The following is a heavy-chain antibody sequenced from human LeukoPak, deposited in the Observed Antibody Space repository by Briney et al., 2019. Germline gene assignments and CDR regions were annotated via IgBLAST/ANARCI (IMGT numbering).Heavy chain of an antibody. CDR2: IYHGGST. Sequence: SENLSLNCTVSDFSISSNYFWGWIRQPPEKGLEWIGSIYHGGSTYYNSSLKSRVTMSVDTSKNQFSLKVTSMTAADTAVYYCARATTSGFDCWGQGTLVTVSS. D-gene: IGHD2/OR15-2a*01. CDR1: DFSISSNYF. J-gene: IGHJ4*02. CDR3: ARATTSGFDC. V-gene: IGHV4-38-2*02.